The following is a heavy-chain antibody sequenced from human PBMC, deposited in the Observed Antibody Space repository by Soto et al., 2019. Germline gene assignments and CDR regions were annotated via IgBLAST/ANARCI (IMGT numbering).Heavy chain of an antibody. V-gene: IGHV3-33*01. Sequence: AGCLRHSCSASGFTFSSYGMHWVRQAPGKGLEWVAVIWYDGSNKYYADSVKGRFTISRDNSKNTLYLQMNSLRAEDTAVYYCARDQEYSSSCFDYWGQGP. CDR3: ARDQEYSSSCFDY. CDR1: GFTFSSYG. J-gene: IGHJ4*02. CDR2: IWYDGSNK. D-gene: IGHD6-6*01.